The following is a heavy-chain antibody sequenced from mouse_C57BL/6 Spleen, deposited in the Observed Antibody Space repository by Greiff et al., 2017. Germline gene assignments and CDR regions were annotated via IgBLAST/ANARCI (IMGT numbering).Heavy chain of an antibody. CDR1: GYTFTDYE. CDR2: IDPETGGT. V-gene: IGHV1-15*01. D-gene: IGHD4-1*02. Sequence: QVQLQQSGAELVRPGASVTLSCKASGYTFTDYEMHWVKQTPVHGLEWIGAIDPETGGTAYNQKFKGKAILTADKSSSTAYMELRSLTSEDSAVYYCTTNGDVGGYWGQGTTLTVSS. CDR3: TTNGDVGGY. J-gene: IGHJ2*01.